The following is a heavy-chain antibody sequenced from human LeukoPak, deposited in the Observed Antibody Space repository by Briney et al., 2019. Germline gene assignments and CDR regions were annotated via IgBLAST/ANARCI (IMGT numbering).Heavy chain of an antibody. D-gene: IGHD6-6*01. CDR2: ISGSGGST. CDR1: GFTFSSYA. V-gene: IGHV3-23*01. CDR3: ARSKSSSSPNFDY. Sequence: PGGSLRLSCAASGFTFSSYAMSWVRQAPGKGLEWVSAISGSGGSTYYADSVKGRFTISRDNSKSTLYLQMNSLRDEDTAVYYCARSKSSSSPNFDYWGQGTLVTVSS. J-gene: IGHJ4*02.